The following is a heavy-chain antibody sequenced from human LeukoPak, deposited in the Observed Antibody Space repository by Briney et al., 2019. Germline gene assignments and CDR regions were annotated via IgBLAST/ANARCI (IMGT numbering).Heavy chain of an antibody. CDR1: GFTFSSYW. J-gene: IGHJ5*02. D-gene: IGHD3-3*01. CDR2: IKQDGSEK. V-gene: IGHV3-7*01. CDR3: ARPYAYYDFWSGYYSPYWFDP. Sequence: GGSLRLSCAASGFTFSSYWMSWVRQAPGKGLEWVANIKQDGSEKYYVDSVKGRFTISRDNAKNSLYLQMNSLRAEDTAVYYCARPYAYYDFWSGYYSPYWFDPWGQGTLSPSPQ.